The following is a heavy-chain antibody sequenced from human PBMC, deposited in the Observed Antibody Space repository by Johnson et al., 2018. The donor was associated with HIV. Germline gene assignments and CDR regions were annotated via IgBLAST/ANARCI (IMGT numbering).Heavy chain of an antibody. J-gene: IGHJ3*02. CDR1: GFTFSSYA. CDR3: ARELRGYDVFDI. D-gene: IGHD6-13*01. V-gene: IGHV3-30-3*01. CDR2: ISYDESNK. Sequence: VQLVESGGGVVQPGRSLRLSCAASGFTFSSYAMHWVRQAPGKGLEWVAVISYDESNKHYADSVKGRFTISRDNSKNTVYLQMNSLRAEDTALYYCARELRGYDVFDIWGQGTMGTVSS.